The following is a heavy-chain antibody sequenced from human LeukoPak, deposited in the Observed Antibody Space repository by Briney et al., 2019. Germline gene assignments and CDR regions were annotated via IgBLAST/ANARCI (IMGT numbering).Heavy chain of an antibody. D-gene: IGHD3-3*01. CDR3: ATTTIFGGASVDY. CDR1: GGSISSSSYY. V-gene: IGHV4-39*01. Sequence: SETLSLTCTVSGGSISSSSYYWGWIRQPPGKGLEWIGSIYYSGSTYYNPSLKSRVTISVDTSKNQFSLKLSSVTAADTAVYYCATTTIFGGASVDYWGQGTLVTVSS. CDR2: IYYSGST. J-gene: IGHJ4*02.